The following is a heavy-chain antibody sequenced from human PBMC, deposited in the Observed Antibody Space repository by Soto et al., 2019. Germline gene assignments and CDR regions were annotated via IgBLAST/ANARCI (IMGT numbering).Heavy chain of an antibody. CDR3: ARQQYQNPEVYYYYYGMDV. J-gene: IGHJ6*02. CDR2: IYYSGST. CDR1: GGSISSGGYY. V-gene: IGHV4-31*03. D-gene: IGHD2-2*01. Sequence: SETLSLTCTVSGGSISSGGYYWSWIRQHPGKGLEWIGYIYYSGSTYYNPSLKSRVTISVDTSKNQFSLKLSSVTAVDTAVYYCARQQYQNPEVYYYYYGMDVWGQGTRVTVSS.